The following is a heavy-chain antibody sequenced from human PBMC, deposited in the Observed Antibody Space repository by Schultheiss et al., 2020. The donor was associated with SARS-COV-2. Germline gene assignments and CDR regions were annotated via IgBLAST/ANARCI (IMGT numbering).Heavy chain of an antibody. CDR3: ARDRGAHYYYGMDV. V-gene: IGHV3-7*01. CDR2: IKQDGSEK. CDR1: GFTFSDYY. D-gene: IGHD4-17*01. Sequence: GESLKISCAASGFTFSDYYMSWVRQAPGKGLEWVANIKQDGSEKYYADSVKGRFTISRDNSKNSLYLQMNSLRAEDTAVYYCARDRGAHYYYGMDVWGQGTTVTVSS. J-gene: IGHJ6*02.